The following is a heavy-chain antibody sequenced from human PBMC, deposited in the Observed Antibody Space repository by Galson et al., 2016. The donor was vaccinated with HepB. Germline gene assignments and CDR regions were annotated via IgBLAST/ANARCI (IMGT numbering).Heavy chain of an antibody. CDR2: INPSGGST. Sequence: SVKVSCKASGYTFTNYYMHWVRQAPGQGLEWMGIINPSGGSTSYAQKFQGRVTMTRDTSTSTVYMELSSLRSEDTAVYYCARGGIVVRGVIITARAWFDPWGQGTLVTVSS. J-gene: IGHJ5*02. D-gene: IGHD3-10*02. V-gene: IGHV1-46*01. CDR1: GYTFTNYY. CDR3: ARGGIVVRGVIITARAWFDP.